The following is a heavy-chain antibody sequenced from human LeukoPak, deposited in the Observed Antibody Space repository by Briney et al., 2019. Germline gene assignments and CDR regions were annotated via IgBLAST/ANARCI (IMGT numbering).Heavy chain of an antibody. CDR3: ARTDPGGGWVLFDY. Sequence: SETLSLTCTVSGGSISSYYWSWIRRPPGKGLEWIGYIYYSGSTNYNPSLRSRVTISVDTPKNQFSLKLSSVTAADTAVYYCARTDPGGGWVLFDYWGQGTLVTVSS. V-gene: IGHV4-59*01. D-gene: IGHD2-15*01. CDR2: IYYSGST. J-gene: IGHJ4*02. CDR1: GGSISSYY.